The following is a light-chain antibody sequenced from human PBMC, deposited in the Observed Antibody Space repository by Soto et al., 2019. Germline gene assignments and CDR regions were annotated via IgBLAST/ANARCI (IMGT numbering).Light chain of an antibody. Sequence: EIVLTQSPGTLSLSPGERATLSCRASQSFHTNYLAWYQHRPGQAPRLLIYGASIRARGSPERFSGRGSGTDFTLTISRLEPEDSAVYYCQHYDSSPGYTFGGGTKMEIK. J-gene: IGKJ4*01. CDR3: QHYDSSPGYT. CDR2: GAS. V-gene: IGKV3-20*01. CDR1: QSFHTNY.